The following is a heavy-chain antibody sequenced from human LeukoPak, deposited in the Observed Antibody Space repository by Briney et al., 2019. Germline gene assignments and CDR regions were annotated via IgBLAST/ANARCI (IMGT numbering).Heavy chain of an antibody. CDR1: GVTVNANY. J-gene: IGHJ4*02. D-gene: IGHD3-10*01. V-gene: IGHV3-7*01. CDR3: LAAGGY. CDR2: IKPDGSEK. Sequence: GGSLRLSCAASGVTVNANYMSWVRQAPGKGLEWVANIKPDGSEKYYVDSVKGRFSISRDNAQNLLYLQMNSLRAEDTAVYYCLAAGGYWGQGTLVTVSS.